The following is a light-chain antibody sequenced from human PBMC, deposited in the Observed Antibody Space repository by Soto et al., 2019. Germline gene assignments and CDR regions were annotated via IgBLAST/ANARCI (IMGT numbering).Light chain of an antibody. J-gene: IGKJ1*01. CDR1: QSVSSN. Sequence: EIVMTQSPATLSVSPGERATLSCRASQSVSSNLAGYQQKPGQAPRLLIYGASTRATGIPARFSGSESGTEFTLTIGSLQSEDFAVYYCQQYNNWPPWTFGQGTKVDIK. CDR2: GAS. CDR3: QQYNNWPPWT. V-gene: IGKV3-15*01.